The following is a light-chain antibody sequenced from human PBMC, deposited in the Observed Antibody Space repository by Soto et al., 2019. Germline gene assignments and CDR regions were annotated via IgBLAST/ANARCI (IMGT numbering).Light chain of an antibody. Sequence: DSLIRQSPSSVSASVRDTDTITCRASQSISVHLNWYQQKPGEVPKLLIYAASNLHSGVPSRFSGSGSETDFALTISSLQPEDFATYYCQQSYITPYTFGQGTRLEIK. J-gene: IGKJ2*01. V-gene: IGKV1-39*01. CDR1: QSISVH. CDR3: QQSYITPYT. CDR2: AAS.